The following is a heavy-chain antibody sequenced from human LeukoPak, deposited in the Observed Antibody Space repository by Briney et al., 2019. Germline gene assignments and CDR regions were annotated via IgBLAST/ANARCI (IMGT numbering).Heavy chain of an antibody. Sequence: GRSLRLSCAASGFTFSSYGMHWVRQAPGKGLEWVAVIWYDGSNKYYADSVKGRFTISRDNSKNTLYPQMNSLRAEDTAVYYCAREWSRNWFDPWGQGTLVTVSS. CDR1: GFTFSSYG. CDR2: IWYDGSNK. D-gene: IGHD2-15*01. CDR3: AREWSRNWFDP. J-gene: IGHJ5*02. V-gene: IGHV3-33*01.